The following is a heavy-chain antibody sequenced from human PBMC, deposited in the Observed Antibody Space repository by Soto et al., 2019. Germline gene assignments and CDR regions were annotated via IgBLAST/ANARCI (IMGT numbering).Heavy chain of an antibody. CDR1: GGTFSSYA. J-gene: IGHJ5*02. CDR3: AREKAARGDNWFDP. CDR2: IIPIFGTA. V-gene: IGHV1-69*13. D-gene: IGHD6-6*01. Sequence: SVKVSCKASGGTFSSYAISWVRQAPGQGLEWMGGIIPIFGTANYAQKFQCRVTITADESTSTAYMELSSLRSEDTAVYYCAREKAARGDNWFDPWGQGTLVTVSS.